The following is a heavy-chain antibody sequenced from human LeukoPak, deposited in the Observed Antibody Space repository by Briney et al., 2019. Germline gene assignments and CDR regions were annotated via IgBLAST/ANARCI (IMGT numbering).Heavy chain of an antibody. Sequence: GGSLRLSCAASGFTFSSYGMSWVRQAPGKGLEWVSAISGSGGSTYYADSVKGRFTISRDNSKNTLHLQMNSLRAEDTAVYYCAKGAGSGSYYPAAFDYWGQGTLVTVSS. CDR2: ISGSGGST. J-gene: IGHJ4*02. CDR1: GFTFSSYG. V-gene: IGHV3-23*01. D-gene: IGHD3-10*01. CDR3: AKGAGSGSYYPAAFDY.